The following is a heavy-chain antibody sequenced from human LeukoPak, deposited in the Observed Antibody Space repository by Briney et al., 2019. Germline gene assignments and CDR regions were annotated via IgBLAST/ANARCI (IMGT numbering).Heavy chain of an antibody. J-gene: IGHJ4*02. Sequence: ASVKVSCKASGYTLTSYEINWVRQATGQGLEWMGWMNPNSGNTGFAQKFQGRVTMTRNTSRSTAYMELGSLRSEDTAVYYCARDRESGTTFVDYWGQGTLVTVSS. CDR1: GYTLTSYE. D-gene: IGHD1-7*01. CDR3: ARDRESGTTFVDY. V-gene: IGHV1-8*01. CDR2: MNPNSGNT.